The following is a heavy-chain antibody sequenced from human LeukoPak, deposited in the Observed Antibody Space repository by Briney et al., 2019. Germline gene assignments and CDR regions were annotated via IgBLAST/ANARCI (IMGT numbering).Heavy chain of an antibody. D-gene: IGHD4-17*01. CDR2: IIPILGIA. V-gene: IGHV1-69*04. J-gene: IGHJ4*02. CDR1: GGTFSSYA. Sequence: RASVKVPCKASGGTFSSYAISWVRQAPGQGLEWMGRIIPILGIANYAQKFQGRVTITADKSTSTAYMELSSLRSEDTAVYYCARGHGDYYFDYWGQGTLVTVSS. CDR3: ARGHGDYYFDY.